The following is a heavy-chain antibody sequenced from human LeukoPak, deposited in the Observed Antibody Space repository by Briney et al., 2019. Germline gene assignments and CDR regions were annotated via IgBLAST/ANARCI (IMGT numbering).Heavy chain of an antibody. CDR3: AAVLRYFDWLSLFDP. Sequence: PGGSLRLSCAASGFTFSSYSMNWVRQAPGKGLEWVSSISSSSSYIYYADSVKGRFTISRDNAKNSLYLQMNSLRAEDTAVYYCAAVLRYFDWLSLFDPLGQGTLVTVSS. CDR1: GFTFSSYS. V-gene: IGHV3-21*01. J-gene: IGHJ5*02. CDR2: ISSSSSYI. D-gene: IGHD3-9*01.